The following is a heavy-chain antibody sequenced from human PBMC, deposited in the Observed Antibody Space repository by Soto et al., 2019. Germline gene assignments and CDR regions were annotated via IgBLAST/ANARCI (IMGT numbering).Heavy chain of an antibody. CDR1: GYTFTSYD. CDR3: ARTRRNTVTMIRCYYYYYKDV. D-gene: IGHD4-17*01. Sequence: ASVNLSCKASGYTFTSYDINLVRHATGQGLEWMGWMNPNSGNTGYAQKFQGRVTMTRNTSISTAYMELSSLRSEDTAVYYCARTRRNTVTMIRCYYYYYKDVGGKGTTVTVSS. J-gene: IGHJ6*03. CDR2: MNPNSGNT. V-gene: IGHV1-8*01.